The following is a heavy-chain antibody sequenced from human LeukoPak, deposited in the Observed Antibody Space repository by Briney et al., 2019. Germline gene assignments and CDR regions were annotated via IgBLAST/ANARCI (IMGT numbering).Heavy chain of an antibody. CDR2: ISGNSGTI. J-gene: IGHJ6*02. CDR3: ASLIVGATITVSYGMDV. CDR1: GLVFSRSS. Sequence: GSLRLSCEASGLVFSRSSINWVRQVPGERLEWVSYISGNSGTIYYADSVKGRFSVSRDNAKNSVFLQMNGLRVEDTAVYYCASLIVGATITVSYGMDVWGQGTTVTVSS. D-gene: IGHD1-26*01. V-gene: IGHV3-48*04.